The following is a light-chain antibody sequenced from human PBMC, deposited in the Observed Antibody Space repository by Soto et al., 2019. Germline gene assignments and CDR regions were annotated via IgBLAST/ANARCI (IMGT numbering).Light chain of an antibody. Sequence: NFMLTQPHSVSESPGKTVTISCTRSSGSIASNYVQWYQQRPGSAPTTVIYEDDQRPSGVPDRFSCSIDRSSNSASLTISGLKTEDEADYYCQSYQVFGGGTKLTVL. CDR1: SGSIASNY. CDR2: EDD. CDR3: QSYQV. J-gene: IGLJ2*01. V-gene: IGLV6-57*04.